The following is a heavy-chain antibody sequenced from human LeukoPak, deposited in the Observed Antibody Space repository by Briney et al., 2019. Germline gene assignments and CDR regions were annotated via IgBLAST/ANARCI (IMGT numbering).Heavy chain of an antibody. Sequence: PGGSLRLSCAASGFTFDDYAMPWVRQAPGKGLEWVSGISWNSGSIGYADSVKGRFTISRDNAKNSLYLQMNSLRAEDTALYYCAKAGDSSGHYGMDVWGQGTTVTVSS. V-gene: IGHV3-9*01. D-gene: IGHD3-22*01. CDR1: GFTFDDYA. CDR3: AKAGDSSGHYGMDV. J-gene: IGHJ6*02. CDR2: ISWNSGSI.